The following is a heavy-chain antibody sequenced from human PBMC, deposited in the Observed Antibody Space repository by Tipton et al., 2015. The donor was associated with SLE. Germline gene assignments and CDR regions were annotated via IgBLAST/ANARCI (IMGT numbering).Heavy chain of an antibody. CDR1: GGSISSTSYY. CDR3: ARHADYYDRSGYSSPQYQPLDS. D-gene: IGHD3-22*01. J-gene: IGHJ4*02. V-gene: IGHV4-39*01. CDR2: IYYSGST. Sequence: TLSLTCTVSGGSISSTSYYWGWIRQPPGKGLEWIGSIYYSGSTYYNPSLKSRVTISVDTSKNQFSLKVNSLTAADTAVYFCARHADYYDRSGYSSPQYQPLDSWGPGTQVIVSS.